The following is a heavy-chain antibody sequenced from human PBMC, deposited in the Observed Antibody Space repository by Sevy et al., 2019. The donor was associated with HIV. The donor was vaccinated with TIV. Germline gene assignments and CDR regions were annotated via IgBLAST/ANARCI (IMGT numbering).Heavy chain of an antibody. J-gene: IGHJ5*02. CDR2: ISSSGGST. V-gene: IGHV3-23*01. CDR3: AKEDLRGFDP. Sequence: GSLRLSCAASGFTFISYTISWVRQAPGKGLEWVSAISSSGGSTYYTDSVKGRFSISRDNSNKRVYLQMSSLRGEDTAVYYCAKEDLRGFDPWGQGTLVTVSS. CDR1: GFTFISYT. D-gene: IGHD3-10*01.